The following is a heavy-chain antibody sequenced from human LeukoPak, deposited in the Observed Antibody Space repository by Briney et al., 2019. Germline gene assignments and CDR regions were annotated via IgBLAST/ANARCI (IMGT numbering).Heavy chain of an antibody. J-gene: IGHJ6*03. Sequence: GRSLSLSCAASRFTFSSYSMSWVRHPPRKGLEWVSGISGSGGSTYYADSVKGRLTFCTDSSTNTPYLQMDSLITENTGINDCARGGSGAPYYSDLLDVWGKGTTVTVSS. CDR3: ARGGSGAPYYSDLLDV. CDR1: RFTFSSYS. D-gene: IGHD3-10*01. CDR2: ISGSGGST. V-gene: IGHV3-23*01.